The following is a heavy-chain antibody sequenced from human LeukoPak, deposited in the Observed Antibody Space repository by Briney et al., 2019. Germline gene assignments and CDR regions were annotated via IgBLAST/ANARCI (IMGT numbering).Heavy chain of an antibody. D-gene: IGHD5-24*01. CDR2: FIPMFGTA. V-gene: IGHV1-69*05. CDR3: ARHSREDYNYVSP. CDR1: GGTFNSYA. J-gene: IGHJ5*02. Sequence: SVKVSCKASGGTFNSYAFNWVRQAPGQGLEWMGGFIPMFGTANYAQKFQGRVTTTTDESTATAYMELSSLRSEDTAVYYCARHSREDYNYVSPWGQGTLVTVSS.